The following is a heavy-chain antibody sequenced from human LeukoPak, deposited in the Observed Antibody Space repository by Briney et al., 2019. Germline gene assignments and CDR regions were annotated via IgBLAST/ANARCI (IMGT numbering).Heavy chain of an antibody. J-gene: IGHJ4*02. Sequence: GGSLRLSCAASGFTFSSYNMKWVRQAPGKGLEWVSFISSSSSYIYYADSVKGRFTISRDNAKNSLYLQMSSLRAEDTAVYYCARGPYSGYECIDYWGQGTLVTVSS. CDR2: ISSSSSYI. CDR1: GFTFSSYN. D-gene: IGHD5-12*01. CDR3: ARGPYSGYECIDY. V-gene: IGHV3-21*01.